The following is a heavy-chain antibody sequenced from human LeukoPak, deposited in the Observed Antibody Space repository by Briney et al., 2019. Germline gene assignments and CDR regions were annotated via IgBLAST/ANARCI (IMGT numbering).Heavy chain of an antibody. CDR2: ITSSSRYI. CDR1: GFTFNSYS. CDR3: ARDSLFYYFDY. J-gene: IGHJ4*02. Sequence: PGGSLRLSCAASGFTFNSYSMNWIRQAPGKGLDWVSSITSSSRYIKYSDSVKGRFTISRDNARSSLYLQMNSLRAEDTAVYYCARDSLFYYFDYWGQGTLVTVSS. V-gene: IGHV3-21*01.